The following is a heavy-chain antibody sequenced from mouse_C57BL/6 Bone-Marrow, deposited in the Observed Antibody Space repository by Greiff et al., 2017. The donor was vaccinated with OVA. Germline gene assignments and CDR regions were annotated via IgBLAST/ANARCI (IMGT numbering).Heavy chain of an antibody. J-gene: IGHJ4*01. D-gene: IGHD1-1*01. Sequence: VMLVESGPGLVQPSQSLSITCTVSGFSLTSYGVHWVRQSPGKGLEWLGVIWSGGSTDYNAAFISRLSISKDNSKSQVFFKMNSLKADDTAIYYCARRGTTVVALYAMDYWGQGTSVTVSS. CDR1: GFSLTSYG. V-gene: IGHV2-2*01. CDR3: ARRGTTVVALYAMDY. CDR2: IWSGGST.